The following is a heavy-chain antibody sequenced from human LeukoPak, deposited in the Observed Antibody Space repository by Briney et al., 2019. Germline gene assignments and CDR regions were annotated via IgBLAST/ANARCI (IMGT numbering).Heavy chain of an antibody. CDR3: AKGRSGYIPGY. Sequence: GGSLRLSCAASGFTVSSNYMSWVRQAPGKGLEWVSVIYSGGTTYYADSVKGRFTISRDNSKNTLYLQMNSLRAEDTAVYYCAKGRSGYIPGYWGQGTLVTVSS. J-gene: IGHJ4*02. D-gene: IGHD2-2*02. CDR1: GFTVSSNY. CDR2: IYSGGTT. V-gene: IGHV3-53*01.